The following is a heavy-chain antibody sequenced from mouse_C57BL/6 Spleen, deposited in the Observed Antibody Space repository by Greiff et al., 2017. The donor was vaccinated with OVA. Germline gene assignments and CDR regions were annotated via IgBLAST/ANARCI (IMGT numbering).Heavy chain of an antibody. CDR2: ISDGGSYT. Sequence: EVKLMESGGGLVKPGGSLKLSCAASGFTFSSYAMSWVRQTPEKRLEWVATISDGGSYTYYPDNVKGRFTISRDNDKNNLYLQMSHLKSEDTAMYYCARDYESWFAYWGQGTLVTVSA. D-gene: IGHD1-1*01. CDR1: GFTFSSYA. J-gene: IGHJ3*01. V-gene: IGHV5-4*03. CDR3: ARDYESWFAY.